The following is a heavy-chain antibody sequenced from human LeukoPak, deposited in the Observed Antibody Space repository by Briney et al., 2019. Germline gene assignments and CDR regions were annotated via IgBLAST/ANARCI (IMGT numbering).Heavy chain of an antibody. D-gene: IGHD3-10*01. V-gene: IGHV3-21*01. CDR3: ATYYYGSGSYHTVDY. CDR1: GFTFSSYS. CDR2: ISSSSSYI. Sequence: GGSLRLSCAASGFTFSSYSMNWVRQAPGKGLEWVSSISSSSSYIYYADSVKGRFTISRDNAKNSLYLQMNSLRAEDTAVYYCATYYYGSGSYHTVDYWGQGTLVTVSS. J-gene: IGHJ4*02.